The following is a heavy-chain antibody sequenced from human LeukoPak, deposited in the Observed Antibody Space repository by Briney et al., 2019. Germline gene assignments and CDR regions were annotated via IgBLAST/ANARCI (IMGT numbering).Heavy chain of an antibody. V-gene: IGHV3-30-3*01. Sequence: GGSLRLSCAASGFTFSSYAMHWVRQAPGKGLEWAAIISYDGGNKYYADSVKGRFTISRDNAKNSLYLQMNSLRAEDTAVYYCARDRPDYWGQGTLVTVSS. CDR1: GFTFSSYA. J-gene: IGHJ4*02. CDR2: ISYDGGNK. CDR3: ARDRPDY.